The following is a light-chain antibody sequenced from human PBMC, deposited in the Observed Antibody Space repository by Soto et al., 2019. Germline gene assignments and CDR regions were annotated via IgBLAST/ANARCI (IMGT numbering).Light chain of an antibody. Sequence: EIVLTQSPDTLSLSPGERATLSCRASQSVGRNYFAWYQQKPGQAPRLLIYGASSRAAGIPDRFSGSGSGTDFTLTISRLEPDDFSVFYCHQYAVSPRTFGPGTKVDLK. CDR2: GAS. CDR1: QSVGRNY. CDR3: HQYAVSPRT. J-gene: IGKJ3*01. V-gene: IGKV3-20*01.